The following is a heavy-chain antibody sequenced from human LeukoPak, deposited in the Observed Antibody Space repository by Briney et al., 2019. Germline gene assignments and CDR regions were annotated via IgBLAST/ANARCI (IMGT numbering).Heavy chain of an antibody. CDR1: GFTFSSYA. D-gene: IGHD3-22*01. CDR2: ISGSGGST. Sequence: GGSLRLSCADSGFTFSSYAMSWVRQAPGKGLEWVSAISGSGGSTYYADSVKGRFTISRDNSKNTLYLQMNSLRVEDTAVYYCAKEPQNYDSSGYYLPAGDYWGQGTLVTVSS. CDR3: AKEPQNYDSSGYYLPAGDY. V-gene: IGHV3-23*01. J-gene: IGHJ4*02.